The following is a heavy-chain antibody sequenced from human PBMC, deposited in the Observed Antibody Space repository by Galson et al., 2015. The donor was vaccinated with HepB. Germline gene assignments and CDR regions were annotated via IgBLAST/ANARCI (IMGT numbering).Heavy chain of an antibody. CDR3: ARAQGPYCSSTSCPGSWFDP. CDR1: GFTFSSYA. Sequence: SLRLSCAASGFTFSSYAVHWVRQAPGKGLEWVAVISYDGSNRYYADSVKGRFTISRDNSKNTLYLQMNSLRAEDTAVYYCARAQGPYCSSTSCPGSWFDPWGQGTLVTVSS. D-gene: IGHD2-2*01. J-gene: IGHJ5*02. CDR2: ISYDGSNR. V-gene: IGHV3-30*04.